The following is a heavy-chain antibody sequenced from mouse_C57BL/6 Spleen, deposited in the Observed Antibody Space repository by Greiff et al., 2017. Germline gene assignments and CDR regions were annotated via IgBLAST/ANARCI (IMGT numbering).Heavy chain of an antibody. CDR1: GFTFTDYY. V-gene: IGHV7-3*01. Sequence: DVKLVESGGGLVQPGGSLSLSCAASGFTFTDYYMSWVRQPPGKALEWLGFIRNKANGYTTEYSASVKGRFTISRDNSQSILYLQMNALRAEDSATYYCARVFFYAMDYWGQGTSVTVSS. CDR2: IRNKANGYTT. J-gene: IGHJ4*01. CDR3: ARVFFYAMDY.